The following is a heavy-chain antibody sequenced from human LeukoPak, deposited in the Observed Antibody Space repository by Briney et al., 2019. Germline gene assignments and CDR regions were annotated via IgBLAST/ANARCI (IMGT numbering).Heavy chain of an antibody. Sequence: SVKVSCKASGGTFSSYAISWVRQAPGQGLEWMGRIIPILGIANYAQKFQGRVTITADKSTSTAYMELSSLRSEDTAVYYCARDLRSRRVHIASLDYWGQGTLVTVSS. V-gene: IGHV1-69*04. CDR1: GGTFSSYA. CDR3: ARDLRSRRVHIASLDY. D-gene: IGHD2-21*01. J-gene: IGHJ4*02. CDR2: IIPILGIA.